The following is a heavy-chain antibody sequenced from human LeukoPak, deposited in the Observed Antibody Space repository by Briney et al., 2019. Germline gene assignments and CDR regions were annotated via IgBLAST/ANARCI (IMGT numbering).Heavy chain of an antibody. Sequence: GGSLRLSRAASGFTLSDAWMTWVRQAPGKGLEWVGRIKSKGDGGTTNYAAPVKGRFTISRDDSKNTLYLQMNSLKTEDTAVYYCTTARGSGPGYFHHWGQGTLVTVSS. J-gene: IGHJ1*01. V-gene: IGHV3-15*01. CDR3: TTARGSGPGYFHH. CDR1: GFTLSDAW. CDR2: IKSKGDGGTT. D-gene: IGHD6-19*01.